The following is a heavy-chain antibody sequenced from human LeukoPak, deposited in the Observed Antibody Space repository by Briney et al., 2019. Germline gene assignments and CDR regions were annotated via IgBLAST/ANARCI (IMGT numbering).Heavy chain of an antibody. J-gene: IGHJ4*02. CDR1: GFTFRSYG. CDR2: IWYDGSNK. V-gene: IGHV3-33*01. Sequence: PGGSLRLSCAASGFTFRSYGMHWVRQAPGKGLEWVAVIWYDGSNKYYADSVKGRFTISRDNSKNTLYLQMNSLRAEDTAVYYCARDTYHRITGTTMGLDYWGQGTLVTVSS. D-gene: IGHD1-7*01. CDR3: ARDTYHRITGTTMGLDY.